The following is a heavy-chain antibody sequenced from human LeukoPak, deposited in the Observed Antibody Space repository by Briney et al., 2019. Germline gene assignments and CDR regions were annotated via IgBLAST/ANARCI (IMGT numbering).Heavy chain of an antibody. V-gene: IGHV3-7*03. D-gene: IGHD3-22*01. CDR1: GFTFSSYW. J-gene: IGHJ4*02. CDR2: INQDGTEK. Sequence: GGSLRLSCAASGFTFSSYWMSWVRQAPGEGLEWVAKINQDGTEKAYVDSVRGRFTISRDNAKNSLFLQMNSLRAEDTAVYYCARAEMWDSSGYYRDYWGQGTLVTVSS. CDR3: ARAEMWDSSGYYRDY.